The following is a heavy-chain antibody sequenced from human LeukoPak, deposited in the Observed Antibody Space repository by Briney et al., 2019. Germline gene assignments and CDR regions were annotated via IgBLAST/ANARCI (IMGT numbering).Heavy chain of an antibody. J-gene: IGHJ5*02. CDR3: AKAHNWNYWFDP. D-gene: IGHD1-7*01. CDR1: NYSISSGFY. Sequence: SETLSLTCTVSNYSISSGFYWGWIRQLPGKGLEWIASIYHSGSTYINPSLKSRVTISIDTSKNNFSLKLNSVTAADTAVYYCAKAHNWNYWFDPWGQGTLVTVSS. CDR2: IYHSGST. V-gene: IGHV4-38-2*02.